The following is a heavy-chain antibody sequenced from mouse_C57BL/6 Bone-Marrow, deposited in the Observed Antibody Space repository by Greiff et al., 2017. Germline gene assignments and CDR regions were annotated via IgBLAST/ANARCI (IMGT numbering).Heavy chain of an antibody. CDR2: INPNNGGT. CDR1: GYTFTDYN. J-gene: IGHJ3*01. V-gene: IGHV1-22*01. CDR3: ARCRYYGSSFDWFAY. Sequence: VQLQQSGPELVKPGASVKMSCKASGYTFTDYNMHWVKQSHGKSLEWIGYINPNNGGTSYNQKFKGKATLTVNKSSSTAYMELRSRTSEDSAVYYCARCRYYGSSFDWFAYWGQGTLVTVSA. D-gene: IGHD1-1*01.